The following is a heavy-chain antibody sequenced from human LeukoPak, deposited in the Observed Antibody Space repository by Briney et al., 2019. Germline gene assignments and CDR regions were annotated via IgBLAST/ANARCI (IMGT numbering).Heavy chain of an antibody. CDR3: ARGGVNYWNPRY. J-gene: IGHJ4*02. CDR2: LYTGSTT. V-gene: IGHV3-53*01. Sequence: GGSLRLSCVASGFTVSSYYMSWVRQAPGKGLEWVSLLYTGSTTYYADSVEGRFTISRDDSKNTIYLQMNTLRAEDTAVYYCARGGVNYWNPRYWGQGTLVTVSS. D-gene: IGHD1-1*01. CDR1: GFTVSSYY.